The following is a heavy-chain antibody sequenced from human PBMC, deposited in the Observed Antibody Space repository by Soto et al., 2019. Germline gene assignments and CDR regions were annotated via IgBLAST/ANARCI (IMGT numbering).Heavy chain of an antibody. J-gene: IGHJ6*02. V-gene: IGHV3-23*01. CDR2: ISGSGGST. Sequence: GGSLRLSCAASGSTFSSYAMSWVRQAPGKGLEWVSAISGSGGSTYYVDSVKGRFTISRDNSKNTLYLQMNSLRAEDTAVYYCAKFDVPYYYCIDVWGHGTTVTV. CDR3: AKFDVPYYYCIDV. D-gene: IGHD3-10*02. CDR1: GSTFSSYA.